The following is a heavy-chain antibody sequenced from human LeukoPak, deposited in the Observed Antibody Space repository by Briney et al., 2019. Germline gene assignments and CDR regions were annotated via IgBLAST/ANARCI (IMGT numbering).Heavy chain of an antibody. CDR2: ISSSGTYI. V-gene: IGHV3-21*01. CDR3: ARGGNNSGLYYYYYMDV. D-gene: IGHD1-1*01. Sequence: GGSLRLSCAASGFTFSSYSMNWVRQAPGKGLEWVSSISSSGTYISYADSVKGRLTISRDNAKNSVYLQVNSLRAEDTAVYYCARGGNNSGLYYYYYMDVWGKGTTVTVSS. J-gene: IGHJ6*03. CDR1: GFTFSSYS.